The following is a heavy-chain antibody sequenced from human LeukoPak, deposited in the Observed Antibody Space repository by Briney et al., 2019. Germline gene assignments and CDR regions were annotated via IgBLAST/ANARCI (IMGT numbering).Heavy chain of an antibody. CDR3: ARLLDNDSSGDPDTFDM. CDR1: GGSISSYY. CDR2: IYTSGST. D-gene: IGHD3-22*01. J-gene: IGHJ3*02. V-gene: IGHV4-4*07. Sequence: SETLSLTCTVSGGSISSYYWSWIRQPAGKGLEWIGRIYTSGSTNYNPSLKSRVTMSVDTSKNQFSLKLSSVTAADTAVYSCARLLDNDSSGDPDTFDMWGQGTMVTVSS.